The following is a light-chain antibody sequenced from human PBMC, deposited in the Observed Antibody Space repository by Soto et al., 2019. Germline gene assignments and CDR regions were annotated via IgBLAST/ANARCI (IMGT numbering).Light chain of an antibody. J-gene: IGLJ1*01. CDR2: GNT. Sequence: QLVLTQPPSVSGAPGQRVTISCIGSSSNIGAGYDVHWYQQLPGTAPKLLIYGNTNRPSGVPDRFSGSKSGTSASLAITGLQAEDEADYYCQSYDSSLSAFYVFGTGTKVTVL. CDR3: QSYDSSLSAFYV. V-gene: IGLV1-40*01. CDR1: SSNIGAGYD.